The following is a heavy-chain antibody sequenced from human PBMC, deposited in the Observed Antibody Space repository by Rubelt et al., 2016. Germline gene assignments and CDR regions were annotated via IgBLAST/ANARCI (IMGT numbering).Heavy chain of an antibody. D-gene: IGHD7-27*01. J-gene: IGHJ4*02. Sequence: QVQLVQSGAEVKKPGASVKVSCKVSGYTLTELSMHWVRQAPGNGLEWMGGFDPEDGETIYAQKFPGRATMTEDTSTSTAYMERRSLRSDDTAVYYCARYLGIEGDFDYWGQGTLVTVSS. CDR3: ARYLGIEGDFDY. CDR2: FDPEDGET. V-gene: IGHV1-24*01. CDR1: GYTLTELS.